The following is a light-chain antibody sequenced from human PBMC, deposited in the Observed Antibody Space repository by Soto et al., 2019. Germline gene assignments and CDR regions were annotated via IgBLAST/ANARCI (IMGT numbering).Light chain of an antibody. CDR2: AAS. CDR3: QQLLSYPIT. V-gene: IGKV1-9*01. CDR1: QGISTY. Sequence: DIQLTQSPSFLSASVGDRVTITCRASQGISTYLAWYQQKPGKAPKLLIYAASTLQGGVPLSFSGSGSGTSFTLTISSLQPEDFATYYCQQLLSYPITFGQGTRLEIK. J-gene: IGKJ5*01.